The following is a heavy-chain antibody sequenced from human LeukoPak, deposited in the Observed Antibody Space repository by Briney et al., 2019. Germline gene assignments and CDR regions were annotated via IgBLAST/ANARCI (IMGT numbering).Heavy chain of an antibody. D-gene: IGHD6-13*01. CDR1: GGSFSGYY. V-gene: IGHV4-34*01. CDR3: AREGSSSWNDY. J-gene: IGHJ4*02. Sequence: SETLSLTCAVYGGSFSGYYWSWIRQPPGKGLEWIGELNHSGSTNYNPSLKSRVTISVDTSKTKFSLKLSSVTAVAAAVYYCAREGSSSWNDYWGQGTLVTVSS. CDR2: LNHSGST.